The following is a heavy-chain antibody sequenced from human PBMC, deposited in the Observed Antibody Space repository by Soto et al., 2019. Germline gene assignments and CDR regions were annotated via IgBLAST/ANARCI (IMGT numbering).Heavy chain of an antibody. CDR1: EYRFSSYT. V-gene: IGHV1-3*01. CDR3: AKDGRFTLIRGHPYDWFDP. Sequence: ASVKVSCKTSEYRFSSYTIHWVRQAPGQRLEWMGWIIADSGNKKYSQPFKDGLIITRNTPASTFYMDLSSLRVENTVVYYCAKDGRFTLIRGHPYDWFDPGGQGTLVTVSS. CDR2: IIADSGNK. D-gene: IGHD3-22*01. J-gene: IGHJ5*02.